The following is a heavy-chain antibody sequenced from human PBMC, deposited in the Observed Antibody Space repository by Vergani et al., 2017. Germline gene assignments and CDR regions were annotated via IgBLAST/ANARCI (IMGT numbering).Heavy chain of an antibody. D-gene: IGHD2-8*02. Sequence: QVQLVQSGAEVKKPGSSVKVSCKASGGTFSSYAISWVRQAPGQGLEWMGGIIPIFGTANYAQKFQGRVTITADESTSTAYMELSSLRSEDTAVYYCARDRPAPPGGGIWGFDYWGQGTLVTVSS. CDR1: GGTFSSYA. CDR3: ARDRPAPPGGGIWGFDY. CDR2: IIPIFGTA. V-gene: IGHV1-69*01. J-gene: IGHJ4*02.